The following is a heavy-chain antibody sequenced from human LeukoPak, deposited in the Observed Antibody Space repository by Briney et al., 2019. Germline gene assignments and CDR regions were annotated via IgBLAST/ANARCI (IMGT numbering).Heavy chain of an antibody. J-gene: IGHJ4*02. V-gene: IGHV3-66*01. CDR2: IYSGDRT. CDR3: ARDVRKQGLWS. Sequence: PGGSLRLSCAASGFTVSTNYMSWVRQAPGKGLEWVSIIYSGDRTDYADPLKGRFTISRDTSKNTLYLQMSSLRAEDTAVYYCARDVRKQGLWSWGQGTLVTVSS. CDR1: GFTVSTNY. D-gene: IGHD3-10*01.